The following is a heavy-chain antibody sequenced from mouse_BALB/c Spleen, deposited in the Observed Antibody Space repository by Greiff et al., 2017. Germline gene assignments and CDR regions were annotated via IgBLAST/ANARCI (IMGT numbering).Heavy chain of an antibody. CDR1: GFTFSSYG. CDR3: ARHPVYGNYDAMDY. D-gene: IGHD2-10*02. J-gene: IGHJ4*01. Sequence: EVMLVESGGDLVKPGGSLKLSCAASGFTFSSYGMSWVRQTPDKRLEWVATISSGGSYTYYPDSVKGRFTISRDNAKNTLYLQMSSLKSEDTAMYYCARHPVYGNYDAMDYWGQGTSVTVSS. CDR2: ISSGGSYT. V-gene: IGHV5-6*01.